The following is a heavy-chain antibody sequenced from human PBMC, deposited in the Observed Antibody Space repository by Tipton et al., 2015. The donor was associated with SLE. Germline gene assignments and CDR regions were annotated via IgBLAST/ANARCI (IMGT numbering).Heavy chain of an antibody. D-gene: IGHD3-3*01. CDR2: IFNSGTT. CDR3: ARHGGY. CDR1: GGSISPYY. J-gene: IGHJ4*02. Sequence: TLSLTCSVSGGSISPYYWSWIRQPPGKGLEWIGYIFNSGTTYYNPSLERRITISVDTSKNQFSLKLNSVTAADTAVYYCARHGGYWGQGTLVTVSS. V-gene: IGHV4-30-4*08.